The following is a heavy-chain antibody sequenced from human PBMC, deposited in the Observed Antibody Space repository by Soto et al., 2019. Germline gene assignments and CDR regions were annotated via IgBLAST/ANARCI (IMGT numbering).Heavy chain of an antibody. Sequence: PGGSLRLSCAASGFTFSSYAMSWVRQAPGKGLEWVSAISGSGGSTYYGDSVKGRFSISRDNSKNTVYLQMNSLGAEDTAVYYCARDNYYGSGTNRQHYMDVWGKGTTVTVSS. CDR3: ARDNYYGSGTNRQHYMDV. V-gene: IGHV3-23*01. CDR2: ISGSGGST. D-gene: IGHD3-10*01. J-gene: IGHJ6*03. CDR1: GFTFSSYA.